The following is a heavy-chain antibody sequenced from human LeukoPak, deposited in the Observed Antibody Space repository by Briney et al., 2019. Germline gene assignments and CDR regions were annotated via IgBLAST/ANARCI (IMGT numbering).Heavy chain of an antibody. V-gene: IGHV4-34*01. CDR2: INHSGST. J-gene: IGHJ4*02. CDR1: GGSFSGYY. CDR3: ARTYPDCDY. Sequence: SETLSLTCAVYGGSFSGYYWSWIRQPPGKGLEWIGEINHSGSTYYNPSLQNRVTLSVDTSKNQFSLKLTSVTATDTAVYYCARTYPDCDYWGQGTLVTVSS. D-gene: IGHD2-21*02.